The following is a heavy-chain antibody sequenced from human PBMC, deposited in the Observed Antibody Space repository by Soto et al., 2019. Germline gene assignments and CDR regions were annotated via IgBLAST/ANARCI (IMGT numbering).Heavy chain of an antibody. J-gene: IGHJ4*02. D-gene: IGHD2-15*01. CDR2: IYYSGST. Sequence: SETLSLTCTVSGGSISSYYWSWIRQPPGKGLEWIGYIYYSGSTNYNPSLKSRVTISVDTSKNQFSLKLSSVTAADTAVYYCARRGAVVAAYDYWGQGTLVTVSS. CDR1: GGSISSYY. V-gene: IGHV4-59*12. CDR3: ARRGAVVAAYDY.